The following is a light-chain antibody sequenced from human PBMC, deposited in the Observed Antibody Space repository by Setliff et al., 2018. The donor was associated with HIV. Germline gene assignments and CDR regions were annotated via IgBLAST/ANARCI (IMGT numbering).Light chain of an antibody. CDR2: DVT. J-gene: IGLJ1*01. V-gene: IGLV2-11*01. CDR3: SSYAGSYTSLFV. Sequence: QSVLAQPRSVPGSPGQSVTIPCTGTSSDVGNYNYVSWYQQHPGKAPKLMIYDVTKRPSGVPDRFSGSKSGNTASLTISGLQAEDEADYYCSSYAGSYTSLFVFGTGTKVTVL. CDR1: SSDVGNYNY.